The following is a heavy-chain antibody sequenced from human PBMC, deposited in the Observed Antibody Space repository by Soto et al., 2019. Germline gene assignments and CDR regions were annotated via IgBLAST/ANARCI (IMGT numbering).Heavy chain of an antibody. CDR3: ARASGSSMVDYFDY. V-gene: IGHV3-21*01. CDR1: GFTFSSYS. J-gene: IGHJ4*02. CDR2: ISSSSSYI. D-gene: IGHD1-26*01. Sequence: PGGSLRLSCAASGFTFSSYSMNWVRQAPGKGLEWVSSISSSSSYIYYADSVKGRFTISRDNAKNSLYLQMNSLRAEDTAVYYCARASGSSMVDYFDYWGQGTLVTVSS.